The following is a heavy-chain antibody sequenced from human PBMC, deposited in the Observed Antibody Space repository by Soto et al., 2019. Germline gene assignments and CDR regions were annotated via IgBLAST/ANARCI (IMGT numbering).Heavy chain of an antibody. V-gene: IGHV5-51*01. CDR3: ARVIRLYYYMDV. CDR2: IYSGDSET. D-gene: IGHD3-3*01. Sequence: GESLKISCKGSGYSFTSYWIGWVRQMPGKGLEWKGIIYSGDSETRYSPSFQGQVTFSADKSISTAYLQWSSLKASDTAMYYCARVIRLYYYMDVWGKGTTVTVSS. CDR1: GYSFTSYW. J-gene: IGHJ6*03.